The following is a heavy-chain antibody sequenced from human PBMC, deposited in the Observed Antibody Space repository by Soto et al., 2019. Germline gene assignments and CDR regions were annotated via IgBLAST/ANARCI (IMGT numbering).Heavy chain of an antibody. CDR3: ARVRGNKYGYPPMEAFDV. Sequence: PGGSLRLSCAASGFTFSDYYMSWIRQAPGKGLEWVSYISSTGSTIYYADSVKGRFTISRDNANNSLYLQMNSLRAEDTAIHYCARVRGNKYGYPPMEAFDVGGKGTMVTV. D-gene: IGHD2-2*03. CDR2: ISSTGSTI. CDR1: GFTFSDYY. J-gene: IGHJ3*01. V-gene: IGHV3-11*01.